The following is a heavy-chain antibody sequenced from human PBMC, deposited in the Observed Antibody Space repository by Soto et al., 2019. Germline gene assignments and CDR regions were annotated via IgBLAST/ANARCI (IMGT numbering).Heavy chain of an antibody. V-gene: IGHV3-53*01. CDR2: LYDVDGS. CDR1: GLTVSGKKY. D-gene: IGHD1-1*01. Sequence: ESGGGLIQPGESLRLSCAAFGLTVSGKKYVAWVRQAPGKGLEWVSALYDVDGSFYADSVKGRFTTSSDSSKTTVYLQMNGLRPDDTAVYYCASWHEREHAYDVWGQGTTVTDSS. CDR3: ASWHEREHAYDV. J-gene: IGHJ3*01.